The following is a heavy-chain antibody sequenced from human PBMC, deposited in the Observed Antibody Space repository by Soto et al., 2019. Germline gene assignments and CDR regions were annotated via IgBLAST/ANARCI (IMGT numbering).Heavy chain of an antibody. CDR3: ARELGYCSGGNCYMEGAFDI. V-gene: IGHV3-23*01. J-gene: IGHJ3*02. D-gene: IGHD2-15*01. CDR2: ISGSGDST. Sequence: EVQLWESGGGLVQPGGSLRLSCAASGSTFSSYAMSWVRQAPGKGLEWVSVISGSGDSTYYADSVKGRFTISRDNSKNTLYLQMNILRAEDTAVYYCARELGYCSGGNCYMEGAFDIWGQGTMVTVSS. CDR1: GSTFSSYA.